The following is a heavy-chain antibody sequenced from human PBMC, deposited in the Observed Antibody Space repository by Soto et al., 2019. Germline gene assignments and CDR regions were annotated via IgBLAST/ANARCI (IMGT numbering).Heavy chain of an antibody. CDR3: ARDQPGYSYGYGLGY. D-gene: IGHD5-18*01. CDR1: GLTFSSYS. CDR2: ISSSSSYI. J-gene: IGHJ4*02. Sequence: PGGSLRLSCAASGLTFSSYSMNWVRQAPGKGLKWVSSISSSSSYIYYADSVKGRFTISRDNAKNSLYLQMNSLRAEDTAVYYCARDQPGYSYGYGLGYWGQGTLVTVSS. V-gene: IGHV3-21*01.